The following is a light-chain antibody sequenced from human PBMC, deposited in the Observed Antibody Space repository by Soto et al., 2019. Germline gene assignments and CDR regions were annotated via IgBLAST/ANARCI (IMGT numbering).Light chain of an antibody. CDR3: SSYTTSSTPVV. J-gene: IGLJ2*01. CDR1: SSDVGSYNY. Sequence: QSVLTQPASVSGSPGQSITISCTGTSSDVGSYNYVSWYQQHPGKGPKLMIYEVSNRPSGVSNRFSGSKSGNTASLTISGLQAEDEADYYCSSYTTSSTPVVFGGGTQLTVL. V-gene: IGLV2-14*01. CDR2: EVS.